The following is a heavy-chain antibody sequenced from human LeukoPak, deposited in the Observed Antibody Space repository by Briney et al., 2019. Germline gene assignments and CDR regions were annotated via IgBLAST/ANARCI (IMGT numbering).Heavy chain of an antibody. CDR2: IYYSGST. D-gene: IGHD1-26*01. V-gene: IGHV4-39*07. CDR1: GGSISSSSYY. J-gene: IGHJ4*02. CDR3: ARAPQYWGATHFDY. Sequence: SETLSLTCTVSGGSISSSSYYWGWIRQPPGKGLEWIGSIYYSGSTNYNPSLKSRVTISVDTSKNQFSLKLSSVTAADTAVYYCARAPQYWGATHFDYWGQGTLVTVSS.